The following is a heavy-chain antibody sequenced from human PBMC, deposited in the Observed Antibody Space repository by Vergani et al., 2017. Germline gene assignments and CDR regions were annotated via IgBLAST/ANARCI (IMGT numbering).Heavy chain of an antibody. CDR1: GGSITYGAFY. D-gene: IGHD2-21*01. CDR2: IYYSGLT. V-gene: IGHV4-39*02. CDR3: ARDGGEYDKDALDV. J-gene: IGHJ3*01. Sequence: QLQLQESGPGLVKPSETLSLTCTVSGGSITYGAFYWGWIRQSPGKSLEWIGSIYYSGLTYYNPSLKSRVAISVDTSKKQFSLKLTSVTAADTAVYYCARDGGEYDKDALDVWGQGTKVTVTS.